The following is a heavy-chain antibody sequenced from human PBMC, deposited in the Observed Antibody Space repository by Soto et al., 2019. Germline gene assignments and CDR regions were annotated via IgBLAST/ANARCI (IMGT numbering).Heavy chain of an antibody. CDR2: ITAGGGTT. D-gene: IGHD2-2*01. J-gene: IGHJ2*01. Sequence: EVQLLESGGGLVQPGGSLRLSCEASGFYFSNYVMTWVRQAPGKGLEWVSSITAGGGTTYYADSVQGRFTISRESSKNALYLQMNSLIVDDTAAFDCAKRPVGGWYFDLCGRGTLVTVSS. V-gene: IGHV3-23*01. CDR3: AKRPVGGWYFDL. CDR1: GFYFSNYV.